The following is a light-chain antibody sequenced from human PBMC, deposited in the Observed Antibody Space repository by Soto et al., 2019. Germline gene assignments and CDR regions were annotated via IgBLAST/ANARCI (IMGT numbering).Light chain of an antibody. J-gene: IGLJ2*01. CDR2: EVS. CDR1: SSDVGANNY. V-gene: IGLV2-14*01. CDR3: SSYINSITFVV. Sequence: QSVLTQPASVSVSPGQPITISCNGTSSDVGANNYVSWYQHHPGKAPKLLIYEVSNRPSGVSSRFSGSKSGNTASLTISGLQAEDEADYYCSSYINSITFVVFGGGTKLTVL.